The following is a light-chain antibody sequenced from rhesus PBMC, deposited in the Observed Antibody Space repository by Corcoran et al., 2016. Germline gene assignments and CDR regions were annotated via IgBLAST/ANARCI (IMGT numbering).Light chain of an antibody. J-gene: IGKJ1*01. CDR3: QRYNSAPWT. V-gene: IGKV1-21*01. Sequence: DIQMTQSPSSLSASVGDRVTIPCRASQGISSWLAWYQQKPGKAPKLLIYKASSLPSGVPSRFSGIGSGTDFTLPISILQPEDFSTYYCQRYNSAPWTFGQGTKVEIK. CDR2: KAS. CDR1: QGISSW.